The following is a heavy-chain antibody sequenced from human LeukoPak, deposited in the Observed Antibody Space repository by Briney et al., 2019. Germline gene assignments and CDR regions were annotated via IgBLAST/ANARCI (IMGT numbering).Heavy chain of an antibody. CDR3: ARPYGSGSYGPADY. CDR1: GYTFTGYY. J-gene: IGHJ4*02. Sequence: ASAKVSCKASGYTFTGYYMHWVRQAPGQGLEWMGWINPNSGGTNYAQKFQGRVTMTRDTSISTAYMELSRLRSDDTAVYYCARPYGSGSYGPADYWGQGTLVTVSS. D-gene: IGHD3-10*01. V-gene: IGHV1-2*02. CDR2: INPNSGGT.